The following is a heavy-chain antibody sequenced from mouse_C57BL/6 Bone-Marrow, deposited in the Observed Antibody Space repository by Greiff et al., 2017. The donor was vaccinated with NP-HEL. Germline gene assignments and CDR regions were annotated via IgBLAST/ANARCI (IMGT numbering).Heavy chain of an antibody. CDR3: ARKNDSPMDY. D-gene: IGHD2-4*01. CDR1: GYTFTDYY. V-gene: IGHV1-19*01. Sequence: SGPVLVKPGASVKMSCKASGYTFTDYYMNWVKQSHGKSLEWIGVINPYNGGTSYNQKFKGKATLTVDKSSSTAYMELNSLTSEDSAVYYCARKNDSPMDYWGQGTSVTVSS. CDR2: INPYNGGT. J-gene: IGHJ4*01.